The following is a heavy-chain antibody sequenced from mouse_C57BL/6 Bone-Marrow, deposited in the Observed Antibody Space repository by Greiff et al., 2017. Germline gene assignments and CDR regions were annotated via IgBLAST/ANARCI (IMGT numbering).Heavy chain of an antibody. D-gene: IGHD1-1*01. CDR2: IYPGDGDT. CDR3: ARGDGSSYDYFDY. J-gene: IGHJ2*01. Sequence: LVESGAELVKPGASVKISCKASGYAFSSYWMNWVKQRPGKGLEWIGQIYPGDGDTNYNGKFKGKATLTADKSSSTAYMQLSSLTSEDSAVYFCARGDGSSYDYFDYWGQGTTLTDSS. V-gene: IGHV1-80*01. CDR1: GYAFSSYW.